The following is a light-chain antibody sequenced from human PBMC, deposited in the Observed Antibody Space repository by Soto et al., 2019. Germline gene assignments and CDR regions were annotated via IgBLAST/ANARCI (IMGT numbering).Light chain of an antibody. CDR2: GAS. CDR1: QNVGNN. V-gene: IGKV3-15*01. J-gene: IGKJ4*01. CDR3: QQRSNWPPFT. Sequence: EIVMTQSPATLSVSPGERATLSCRASQNVGNNLVWYQQKPGQAPRLLIYGASTRAAGIPDRFSGSGTGTEFTLTISGLQSDDFAVYYCQQRSNWPPFTFGGGTKVEIK.